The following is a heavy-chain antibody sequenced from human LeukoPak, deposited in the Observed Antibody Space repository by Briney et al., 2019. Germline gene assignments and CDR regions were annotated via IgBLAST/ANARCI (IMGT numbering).Heavy chain of an antibody. CDR1: GFIFSNYA. J-gene: IGHJ4*02. CDR3: ARGYYYDFSVTPDY. V-gene: IGHV3-33*01. Sequence: GGSLRLSCAASGFIFSNYAMHWVRQAPGKGLEWVAVIWLDGRNEYYADSVKGRFTISRDTSKNTLYLQMNSLRVEDTAVYYCARGYYYDFSVTPDYWGQGTLVTVSS. D-gene: IGHD3-22*01. CDR2: IWLDGRNE.